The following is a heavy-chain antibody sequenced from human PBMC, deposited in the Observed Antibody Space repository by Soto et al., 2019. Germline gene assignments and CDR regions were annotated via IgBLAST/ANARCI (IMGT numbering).Heavy chain of an antibody. CDR2: IWYDGSNK. Sequence: QVQLVESGGGVVQPGRSLRLSCAASGFTFSSYGMHWVRQAPGKGLEWVAVIWYDGSNKYYADSVKGRFTISRDNSKKTLYPQMNSLRAEDTAVYYCAKHDKYYYSMDVWGKGTTGTVSS. V-gene: IGHV3-33*06. CDR1: GFTFSSYG. CDR3: AKHDKYYYSMDV. J-gene: IGHJ6*03.